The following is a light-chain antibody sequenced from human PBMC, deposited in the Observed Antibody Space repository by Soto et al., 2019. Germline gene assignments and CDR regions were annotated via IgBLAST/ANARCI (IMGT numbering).Light chain of an antibody. CDR3: QQLRNWPLT. CDR2: DVS. V-gene: IGKV3-11*01. Sequence: EIVLTQSPATLSLSPGERATLSCRASQSVDSYLTWYQQKPGQAPRLLIYDVSKRATCIPVRFSGSGSGTDFTLTISSLEPEDVAIYYCQQLRNWPLTFGGGTKVEIK. J-gene: IGKJ4*01. CDR1: QSVDSY.